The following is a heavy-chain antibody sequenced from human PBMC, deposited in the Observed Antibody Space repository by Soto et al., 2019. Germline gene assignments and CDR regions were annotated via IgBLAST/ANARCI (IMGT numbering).Heavy chain of an antibody. J-gene: IGHJ6*02. D-gene: IGHD1-26*01. CDR2: TYYIGSP. CDR3: ARAGGTVAAINFYGLDV. CDR1: GDSISSGGSY. Sequence: SETLSLTCTVSGDSISSGGSYWTWIHQHPGKGLEWIGYTYYIGSPYYNPSLQSRVTISVDTSKNQVSLKLSSVTAADTAVYYCARAGGTVAAINFYGLDVWGQGTTVTVSS. V-gene: IGHV4-31*03.